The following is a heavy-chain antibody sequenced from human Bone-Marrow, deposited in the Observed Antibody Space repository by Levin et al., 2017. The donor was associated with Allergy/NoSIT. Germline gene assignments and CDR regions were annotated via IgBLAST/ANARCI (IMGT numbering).Heavy chain of an antibody. CDR3: ARDGRDYPGSGSHFDAFDI. V-gene: IGHV3-48*01. Sequence: GGSLRLSCTTSGIISSVYNFNWVRQAPGKGLEWISYISGNSATIYYADSLKGRFTISRDNAENSVYLQMDSLSVEDTAVYYCARDGRDYPGSGSHFDAFDIWGRGTTVTVSS. CDR2: ISGNSATI. CDR1: GIISSVYN. J-gene: IGHJ3*02. D-gene: IGHD3-10*01.